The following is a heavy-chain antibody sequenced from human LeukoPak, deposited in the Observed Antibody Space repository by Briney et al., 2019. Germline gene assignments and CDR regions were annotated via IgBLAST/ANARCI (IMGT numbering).Heavy chain of an antibody. CDR2: IYYSGST. D-gene: IGHD6-6*01. CDR3: ARSPPRSIAARPGVDY. Sequence: SETLSLTCTVSGGSISSSSYYWGWIRQPPGKGLEWIGSIYYSGSTYYNPSLKSRVSISVDTSKNQFSLKLSSVTAADTAVYYCARSPPRSIAARPGVDYWGQGTLVTVSS. J-gene: IGHJ4*02. CDR1: GGSISSSSYY. V-gene: IGHV4-39*01.